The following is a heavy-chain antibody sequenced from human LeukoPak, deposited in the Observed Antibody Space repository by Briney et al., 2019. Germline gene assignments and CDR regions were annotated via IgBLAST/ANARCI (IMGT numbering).Heavy chain of an antibody. CDR2: INSDGSST. CDR1: GFTFSSYW. J-gene: IGHJ4*02. D-gene: IGHD3-22*01. CDR3: AREVLAYYYDSSGLYY. Sequence: GGSLRLSCAASGFTFSSYWMHWVRQAPGKGLVWVSRINSDGSSTSYADSVKGRFTISRDNAKNTLYLQMNSLRAEDTAVYYRAREVLAYYYDSSGLYYWGQGTLVTVSS. V-gene: IGHV3-74*01.